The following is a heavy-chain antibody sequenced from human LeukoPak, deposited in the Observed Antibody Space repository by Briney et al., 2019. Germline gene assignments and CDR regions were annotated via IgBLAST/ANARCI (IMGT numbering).Heavy chain of an antibody. V-gene: IGHV3-21*01. CDR1: GYTFSSYS. J-gene: IGHJ4*02. CDR2: ISVRSNYI. Sequence: MPGGSLRLSCLASGYTFSSYSINWVRQAPGKGLEWVSSISVRSNYIYYADSVRGRFRISRDDARDSLFLEMNSLRAEDTAVYYCVRLRRNSDTSGFYYYYDFWGQGTLVTVSS. CDR3: VRLRRNSDTSGFYYYYDF. D-gene: IGHD3-22*01.